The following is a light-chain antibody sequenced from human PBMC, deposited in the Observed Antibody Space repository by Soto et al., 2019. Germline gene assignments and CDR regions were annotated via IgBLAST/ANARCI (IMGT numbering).Light chain of an antibody. J-gene: IGLJ1*01. Sequence: QSVLTQPPAVSGAPGQRVTIFCAGSRSNVGADYHVHWYQQLPGTAPRLLIYDNTNRPSGVPGRFSGSKSGTSASLAITGLQADDEADYYCQSYDTSLRAYVFGTGTKLTVL. V-gene: IGLV1-40*01. CDR1: RSNVGADYH. CDR2: DNT. CDR3: QSYDTSLRAYV.